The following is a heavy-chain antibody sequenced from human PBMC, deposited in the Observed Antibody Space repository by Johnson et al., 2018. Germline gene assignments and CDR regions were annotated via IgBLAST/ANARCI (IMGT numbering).Heavy chain of an antibody. V-gene: IGHV3-73*02. CDR2: IRSKANSYAT. J-gene: IGHJ6*02. CDR1: GFTFSGSA. CDR3: AKEKRPSYYYYYGMDV. Sequence: VQLVESGGGLVQPGGSLKLSCAASGFTFSGSAMHWVRQASGKGLEWVGRIRSKANSYATAYAASVKGRFTISRDDSKNTAYLQMNSLKTEDTAVYYCAKEKRPSYYYYYGMDVWGQGTTVTVSS.